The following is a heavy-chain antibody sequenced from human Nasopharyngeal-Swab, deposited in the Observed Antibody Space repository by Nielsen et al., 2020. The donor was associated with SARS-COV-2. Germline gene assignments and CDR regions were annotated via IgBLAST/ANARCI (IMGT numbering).Heavy chain of an antibody. CDR1: SDSISPYF. D-gene: IGHD3-10*01. CDR2: ISHSGST. CDR3: ARIDGWGAMDV. V-gene: IGHV4-59*13. J-gene: IGHJ6*02. Sequence: SETLSLTCTVSSDSISPYFWNWIRQPPGVGLEWIGYISHSGSTNYTPSLKSRVTISIDTSKKQLSLKLRSVTAADTAVYYCARIDGWGAMDVWGQGTTVTVSS.